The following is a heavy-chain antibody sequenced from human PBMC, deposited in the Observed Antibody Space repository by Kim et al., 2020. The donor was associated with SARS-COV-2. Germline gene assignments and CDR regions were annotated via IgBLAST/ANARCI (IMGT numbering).Heavy chain of an antibody. Sequence: ASVKVSCKACGYMFTSYGFSWVRQAPRQGLEWLGWIGARDGNTKYGQKVQGRVIMTTDTSTNTAYMELWSLRSDDTAMYYCARGAYGDVAFDYWGQGTLVTVSS. D-gene: IGHD4-17*01. V-gene: IGHV1-18*04. J-gene: IGHJ4*02. CDR1: GYMFTSYG. CDR2: IGARDGNT. CDR3: ARGAYGDVAFDY.